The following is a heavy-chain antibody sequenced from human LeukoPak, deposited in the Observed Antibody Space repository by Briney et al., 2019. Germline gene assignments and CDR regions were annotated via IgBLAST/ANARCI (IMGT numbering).Heavy chain of an antibody. V-gene: IGHV1-2*02. CDR1: GYTFTSYG. CDR3: AREARSIAAAPDY. Sequence: ASVKVSCKASGYTFTSYGISWVRQAPGQGLEWMGWINPNSGGTNYAQKFQGRVTMTRDTSISTAYMELSRLRSDDTAVYYCAREARSIAAAPDYWGQGTLVTVSS. D-gene: IGHD6-13*01. CDR2: INPNSGGT. J-gene: IGHJ4*02.